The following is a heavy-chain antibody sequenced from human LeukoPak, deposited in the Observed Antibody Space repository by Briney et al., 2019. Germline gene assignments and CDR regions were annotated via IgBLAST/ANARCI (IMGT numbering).Heavy chain of an antibody. CDR3: ARVAYYRVPADQITDAFDV. Sequence: PGGSLRLSCAASGFTVSSYYMNWVRQAPGKGLQCVSILYSDGATYYADSVKGRFTISRDNSRSTLYLQMNSLRAEDTAVYFCARVAYYRVPADQITDAFDVWGHGTVVTVSS. V-gene: IGHV3-66*01. J-gene: IGHJ3*01. CDR1: GFTVSSYY. D-gene: IGHD2-21*01. CDR2: LYSDGAT.